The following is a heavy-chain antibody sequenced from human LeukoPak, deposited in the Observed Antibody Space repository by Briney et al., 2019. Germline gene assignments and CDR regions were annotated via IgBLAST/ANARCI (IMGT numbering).Heavy chain of an antibody. CDR3: ARGPTVGMDV. Sequence: SETLSLTCAVYGGSFSGYYWSWIRQPPGKGLEWIGEINHSGSTNYNPSLKSRVTISVDTSKNQFSLKLSSVTAADTAVYYCARGPTVGMDVRGQGTTVTVSS. V-gene: IGHV4-34*01. D-gene: IGHD4-17*01. CDR2: INHSGST. CDR1: GGSFSGYY. J-gene: IGHJ6*02.